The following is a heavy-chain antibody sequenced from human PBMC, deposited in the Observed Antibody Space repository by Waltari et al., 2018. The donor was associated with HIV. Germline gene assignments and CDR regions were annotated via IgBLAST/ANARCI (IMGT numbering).Heavy chain of an antibody. CDR1: GFTFRSYW. V-gene: IGHV3-74*01. J-gene: IGHJ6*02. D-gene: IGHD3-10*01. Sequence: EVQLVESGGGLVQPGGSLRLSCAPSGFTFRSYWMHWVPQAPGKGLVWVSRIHSDGSSTSYADFVKGRFTISRDNAKNTLYLEMNSLGAEDTAVYYCARREATVVRGVYYYGMDVWGQGTTVTVSS. CDR3: ARREATVVRGVYYYGMDV. CDR2: IHSDGSST.